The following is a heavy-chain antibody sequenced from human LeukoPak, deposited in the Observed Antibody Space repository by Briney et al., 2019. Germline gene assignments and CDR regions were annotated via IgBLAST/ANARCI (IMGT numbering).Heavy chain of an antibody. CDR2: IYYSGST. V-gene: IGHV4-39*07. J-gene: IGHJ4*02. CDR1: GGSISSSSYY. Sequence: PSETLSLTCTVSGGSISSSSYYWGWLRQPPGKGLEWIGSIYYSGSTYYNPSLKSRVTTSVDTSKNQFSLKLSSVTAADTAVYYCARENSSPDYWGQGTLVTVSS. CDR3: ARENSSPDY. D-gene: IGHD6-13*01.